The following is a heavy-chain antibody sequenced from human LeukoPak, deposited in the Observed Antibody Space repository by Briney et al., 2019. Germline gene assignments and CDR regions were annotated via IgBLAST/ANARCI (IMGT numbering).Heavy chain of an antibody. CDR3: ARGPIRGVPLRYFDY. CDR1: GGTFSSYA. D-gene: IGHD3-10*01. V-gene: IGHV1-69*05. J-gene: IGHJ4*02. Sequence: SVKVSCMASGGTFSSYAISWVRQAPGQGLEWMGRIIPIFGTANYAQKFQGRVTITTDESTSTAYMELSSLRSEDTAVYYCARGPIRGVPLRYFDYWGQGTLVTVSS. CDR2: IIPIFGTA.